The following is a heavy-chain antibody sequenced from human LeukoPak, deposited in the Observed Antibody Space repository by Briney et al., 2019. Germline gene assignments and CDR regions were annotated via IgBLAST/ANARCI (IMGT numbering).Heavy chain of an antibody. Sequence: SETLSLTCAVYGGSFSGYYWSWIRQHPGKGLEWIGYIYYSGSTYYNPSLKSRVTISVDTSKNQFSLKLNSVTATDTAVYYCARVGSGSSGWARIYYFDYWGQGTLVTVSS. J-gene: IGHJ4*02. D-gene: IGHD6-19*01. CDR2: IYYSGST. V-gene: IGHV4-34*01. CDR3: ARVGSGSSGWARIYYFDY. CDR1: GGSFSGYY.